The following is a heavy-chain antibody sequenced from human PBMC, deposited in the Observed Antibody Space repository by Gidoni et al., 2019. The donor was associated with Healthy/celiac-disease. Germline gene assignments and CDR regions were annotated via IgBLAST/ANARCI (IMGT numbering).Heavy chain of an antibody. Sequence: QVQLQESGPGLVKPSQTLSLTCTVSGGSISSGSYYWSWIRQPAGKGLEWIGRIYTSGSTNYNPSLKSRVTISVDTSKNQFSLKLSSVTAADTAVYYCARSHDFWSGYSGGMDVWGQGTTVTVPS. CDR1: GGSISSGSYY. CDR2: IYTSGST. CDR3: ARSHDFWSGYSGGMDV. V-gene: IGHV4-61*02. J-gene: IGHJ6*02. D-gene: IGHD3-3*01.